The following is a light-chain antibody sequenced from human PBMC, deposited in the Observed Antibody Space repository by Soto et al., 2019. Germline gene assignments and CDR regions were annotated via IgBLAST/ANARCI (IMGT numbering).Light chain of an antibody. Sequence: DIQMTQSPSTLSAFVGDRVTITCRASQSVSSSLAWYQQKPGKAPKLLIYDASTLESGVPSRFSGSGYGTEFTLTINSLQPGDFATYYCQQLQRTPFTFGPGTTVDV. J-gene: IGKJ3*01. CDR3: QQLQRTPFT. CDR2: DAS. CDR1: QSVSSS. V-gene: IGKV1-5*01.